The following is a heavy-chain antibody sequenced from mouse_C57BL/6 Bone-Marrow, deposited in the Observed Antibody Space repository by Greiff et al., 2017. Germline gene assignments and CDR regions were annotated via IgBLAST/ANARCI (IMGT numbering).Heavy chain of an antibody. D-gene: IGHD2-4*01. CDR2: INPNNGGT. CDR3: ARYDFYWYLDV. V-gene: IGHV1-18*01. Sequence: VQLQQSGPELVKPGASVKISCKASGYTFTDYNMDWVKQSHGKSLEWIGDINPNNGGTIYNQKFKGKATLTVDKSSSTAYMELRSLTSEDTAVYYCARYDFYWYLDVWGKGTTVTVSS. CDR1: GYTFTDYN. J-gene: IGHJ1*03.